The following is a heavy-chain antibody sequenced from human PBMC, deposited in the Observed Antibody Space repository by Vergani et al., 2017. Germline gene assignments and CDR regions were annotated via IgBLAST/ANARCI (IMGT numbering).Heavy chain of an antibody. Sequence: QVQLQESGPGLVKPSETLSLTCTVSGGSISSYYWSWIRQPPGKGLEWIGYIYYSGSTNYNPSLKSRVTISVDTSKNQFSLKLSSVTAADTAVYYCARTNWAAAGTHFDYWGQGTLVTVSS. D-gene: IGHD6-13*01. V-gene: IGHV4-59*12. CDR3: ARTNWAAAGTHFDY. J-gene: IGHJ4*02. CDR2: IYYSGST. CDR1: GGSISSYY.